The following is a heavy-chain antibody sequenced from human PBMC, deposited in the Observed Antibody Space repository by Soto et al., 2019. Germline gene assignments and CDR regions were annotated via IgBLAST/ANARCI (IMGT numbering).Heavy chain of an antibody. D-gene: IGHD3-22*01. V-gene: IGHV4-59*01. CDR2: IYYSGST. CDR1: GGSISSYY. J-gene: IGHJ6*02. CDR3: ARGATMIVGGNYYYGMDV. Sequence: SETLSLTCTVSGGSISSYYWSWIRQPPGKRLEWIGYIYYSGSTNYNPSLKSRVTISVDKSKNQFSLKLSSVTAADTAVYYCARGATMIVGGNYYYGMDVWGQGTTVTSP.